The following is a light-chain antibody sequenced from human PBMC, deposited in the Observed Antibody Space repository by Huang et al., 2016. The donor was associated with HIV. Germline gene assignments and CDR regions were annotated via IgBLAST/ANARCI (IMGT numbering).Light chain of an antibody. CDR3: QQYNNWPRT. CDR1: QSVSSN. CDR2: AAS. V-gene: IGKV3-15*01. Sequence: EIVMTQSPATLSVSPGERATLSCRASQSVSSNLAWYQQKPGQAPRLLIYAASTRATGIPARYSGSGSGTEFTLTLSSLQSEDFAVYYCQQYNNWPRTFGQGTNVEIK. J-gene: IGKJ1*01.